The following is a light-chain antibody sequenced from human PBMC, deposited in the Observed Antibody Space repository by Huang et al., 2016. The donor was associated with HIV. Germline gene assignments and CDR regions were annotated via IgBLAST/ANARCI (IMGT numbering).Light chain of an antibody. J-gene: IGKJ1*01. CDR1: PAVSNS. Sequence: DTQMTQSPSSLSASVGDRVTITCRASPAVSNSLAWYQQRPGKAPKLLLYATSRLQSGVPSRFTGSGSGTDYTLTISSLQPEDFATYYCQQYYSFPQTFGQGTKVEI. CDR3: QQYYSFPQT. V-gene: IGKV1-NL1*01. CDR2: ATS.